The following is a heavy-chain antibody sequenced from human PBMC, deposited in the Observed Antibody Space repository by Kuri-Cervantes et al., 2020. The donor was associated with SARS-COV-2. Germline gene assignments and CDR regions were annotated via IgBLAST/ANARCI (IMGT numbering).Heavy chain of an antibody. D-gene: IGHD6-19*01. CDR3: ARDQGWLDPWWFDP. J-gene: IGHJ5*02. V-gene: IGHV3-7*01. CDR2: IKQAGSEK. CDR1: GFTISSYR. Sequence: GAFLKTSCAASGFTISSYRIGWVRQAPEKGLEWVANIKQAGSEKYSVDSVKGRFTISRENAKNSLLLQMNSLRDEDTAVYYCARDQGWLDPWWFDPWGQGTLVTVSS.